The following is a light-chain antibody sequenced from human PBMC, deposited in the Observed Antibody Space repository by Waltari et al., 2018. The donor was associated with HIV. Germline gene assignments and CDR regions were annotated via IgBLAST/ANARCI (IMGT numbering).Light chain of an antibody. CDR1: QSISSC. Sequence: DIQLTQSPSFLSASVVDRVTITCRASQSISSCLNWYQQKPGKAPKVLIYAAASLQSGVPSRFSGSGSGTDFTLTISSLQPEDFATYYCQQSFSTPPTFGGGTKVEIK. CDR3: QQSFSTPPT. CDR2: AAA. V-gene: IGKV1-39*01. J-gene: IGKJ4*01.